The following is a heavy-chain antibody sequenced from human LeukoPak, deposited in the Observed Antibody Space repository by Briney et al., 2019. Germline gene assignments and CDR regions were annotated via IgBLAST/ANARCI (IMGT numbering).Heavy chain of an antibody. D-gene: IGHD5-24*01. V-gene: IGHV3-74*03. CDR2: TNNDGTTE. CDR1: GFMFSNFW. CDR3: ARGDGGFDY. Sequence: GGSLRLSCAASGFMFSNFWMHWVRQAPGKGLEWVSFTNNDGTTEEYADSVKGRFTISRDNTRNTVDLQMNGLSAEDTAVYYCARGDGGFDYWGQGSLVTVSS. J-gene: IGHJ4*02.